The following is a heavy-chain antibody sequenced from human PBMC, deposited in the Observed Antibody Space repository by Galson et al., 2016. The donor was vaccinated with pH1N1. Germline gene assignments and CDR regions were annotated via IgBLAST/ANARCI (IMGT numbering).Heavy chain of an antibody. Sequence: QSGAEVKKPGESLKISCKGSGYRFPSSWIGWVRQMPGKGLEWMGIIYLGGSLIRYRPSFQGQVTISADKSVNIVYLEWVSLKASGTAMYYCARQNDYGDYRGDAFDIWGQGTMVTVSS. CDR2: IYLGGSLI. V-gene: IGHV5-51*01. CDR1: GYRFPSSW. J-gene: IGHJ3*02. CDR3: ARQNDYGDYRGDAFDI. D-gene: IGHD4-17*01.